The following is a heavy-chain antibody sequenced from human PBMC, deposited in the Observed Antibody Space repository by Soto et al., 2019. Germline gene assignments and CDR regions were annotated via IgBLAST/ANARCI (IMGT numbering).Heavy chain of an antibody. J-gene: IGHJ6*02. CDR3: TRAGPEAYYYYGMDV. CDR1: GFTFGDYA. Sequence: GGSLRLSCTASGFTFGDYAMSWFRQAPGKGLEWVGFIRSKAYGGTTEYAASVKGRFTISRDDSKSIAYLQMNSVKTEDTAVYYGTRAGPEAYYYYGMDVWGQGTTVTVS. V-gene: IGHV3-49*03. CDR2: IRSKAYGGTT.